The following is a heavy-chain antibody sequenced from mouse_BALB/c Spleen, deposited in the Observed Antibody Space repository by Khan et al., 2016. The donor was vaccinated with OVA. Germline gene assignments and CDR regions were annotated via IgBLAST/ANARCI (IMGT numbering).Heavy chain of an antibody. CDR2: IDPENGDT. CDR3: ARDGYSPWFAY. J-gene: IGHJ3*01. CDR1: GFNIKDYY. Sequence: VQLKEFGAELVRPGALVKLSCKASGFNIKDYYMHWVKQRPEQGLVWIGRIDPENGDTIYDPKFQGKASITSDTSSNTAYLQLSSLTSEDTAVYYCARDGYSPWFAYWGQGTLVTVSA. D-gene: IGHD2-3*01. V-gene: IGHV14-1*02.